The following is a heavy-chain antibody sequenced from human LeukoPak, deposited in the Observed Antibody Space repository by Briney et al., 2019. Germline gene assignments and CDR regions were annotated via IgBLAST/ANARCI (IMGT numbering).Heavy chain of an antibody. V-gene: IGHV4-59*02. CDR3: ARDGYGEDYYYMDV. CDR1: GGSVSTYY. J-gene: IGHJ6*03. D-gene: IGHD4-17*01. CDR2: IYNSEST. Sequence: SETLSLTCTVSGGSVSTYYWSWIRQPPGKGLEWIGFIYNSESTNYNPSLRSRVTISLDTSKNQFSLKLTSVTAADTAVYYCARDGYGEDYYYMDVWGKGTTVTISS.